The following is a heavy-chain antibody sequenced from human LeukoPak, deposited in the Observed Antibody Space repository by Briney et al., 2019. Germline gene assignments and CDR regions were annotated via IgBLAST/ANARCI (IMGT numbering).Heavy chain of an antibody. CDR3: ARSRDSRMVLGF. CDR1: GYTFTGYY. CDR2: INPNSGGT. D-gene: IGHD4/OR15-4a*01. V-gene: IGHV1-2*02. J-gene: IGHJ3*01. Sequence: GASVKVSCKASGYTFTGYYMHWVRQAPGQGLEWMGWINPNSGGTNYAQKFQGRVTMTRGTSISTAYMELSRLRSDDTAVYYCARSRDSRMVLGFWGQGTMVTVSS.